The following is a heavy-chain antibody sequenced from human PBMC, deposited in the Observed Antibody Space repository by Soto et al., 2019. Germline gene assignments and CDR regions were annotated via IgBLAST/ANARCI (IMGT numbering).Heavy chain of an antibody. V-gene: IGHV3-30*18. CDR1: EFSFSNDD. Sequence: QVQLVESGGGVVQPGRSLRLSCAASEFSFSNDDMHWVRQAPGKGLEWVAIISYDGSNKYYADSVKGRFTISRDNSKNTLFLQMNSMRAEDTAVYYCAKDGGTRDFDYWGQGTLVTVSS. CDR3: AKDGGTRDFDY. D-gene: IGHD1-1*01. J-gene: IGHJ4*02. CDR2: ISYDGSNK.